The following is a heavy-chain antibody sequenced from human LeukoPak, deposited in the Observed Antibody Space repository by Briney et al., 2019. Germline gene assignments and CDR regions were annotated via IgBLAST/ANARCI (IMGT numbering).Heavy chain of an antibody. CDR2: ISSSSSYI. J-gene: IGHJ6*03. CDR1: GFTFSSYS. D-gene: IGHD5-12*01. V-gene: IGHV3-21*01. CDR3: ASNVATIFYYMDV. Sequence: PGGSLRLSCAASGFTFSSYSMNWVRQAPGKGLEWVSSISSSSSYIYYADSVKGRFTISRDNAKNSLYLQMNSLRAEDTAVYYCASNVATIFYYMDVWGKGTTVTVSS.